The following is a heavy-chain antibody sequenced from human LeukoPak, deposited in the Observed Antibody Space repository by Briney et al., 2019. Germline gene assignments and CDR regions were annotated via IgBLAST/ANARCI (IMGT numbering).Heavy chain of an antibody. J-gene: IGHJ4*02. CDR2: IKQDGSEK. D-gene: IGHD1-26*01. CDR3: AKDLAREQRDFDY. V-gene: IGHV3-7*03. Sequence: GGSLRLSCAASGFTFSSYWMSWVRQAPGKGLEWVANIKQDGSEKYYVDSVKGRFTISRDNAKNSLYLQMNSLRAEDTAVYYCAKDLAREQRDFDYWGQETLVTVSS. CDR1: GFTFSSYW.